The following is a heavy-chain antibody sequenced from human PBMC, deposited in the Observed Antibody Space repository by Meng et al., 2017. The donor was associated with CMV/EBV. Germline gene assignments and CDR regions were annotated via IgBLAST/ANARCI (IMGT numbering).Heavy chain of an antibody. V-gene: IGHV1-2*02. D-gene: IGHD6-13*01. Sequence: VQVVQVGAGGKKPGASGKVSCKASGYTFTGYYMHWVRQAPGQGLEWMGWINPNSGGTNYAQKFQGRVTMTRDTSISTAYMELSRLRSDDTAVYYCARFMSSSWDHYFDYWGQGTLVTVSS. CDR2: INPNSGGT. CDR1: GYTFTGYY. J-gene: IGHJ4*02. CDR3: ARFMSSSWDHYFDY.